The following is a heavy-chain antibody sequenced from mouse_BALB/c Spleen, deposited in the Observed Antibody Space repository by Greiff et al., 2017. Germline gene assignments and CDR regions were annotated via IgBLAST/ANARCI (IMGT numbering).Heavy chain of an antibody. V-gene: IGHV5-17*02. CDR1: GFTFSSFG. CDR2: ISSGSSTI. CDR3: ARSGGTTPYYAMDY. D-gene: IGHD1-1*01. Sequence: EVQGVESGGGLVQPGGSRKLSCAASGFTFSSFGMHWVRQAPEKGLEWVAYISSGSSTIYYADTVKGRFTISRDNPKNTLFLQMTSLRSEDTAMYYCARSGGTTPYYAMDYWGQGTSVTVSS. J-gene: IGHJ4*01.